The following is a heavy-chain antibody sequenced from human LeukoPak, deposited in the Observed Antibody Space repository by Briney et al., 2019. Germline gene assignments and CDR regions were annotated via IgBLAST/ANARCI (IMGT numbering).Heavy chain of an antibody. D-gene: IGHD6-19*01. CDR3: AMAVIGSGWTLDH. CDR1: GLTVSSYG. CDR2: IIGSAVNT. V-gene: IGHV3-23*01. Sequence: GGSLRLSCGASGLTVSSYGMSWVRQAPGKGLEWVSTIIGSAVNTYYADSVKGRFTISRDDSKNTVYLQMNSLRAEDTAVYSCAMAVIGSGWTLDHWGQGTLVTVSS. J-gene: IGHJ4*02.